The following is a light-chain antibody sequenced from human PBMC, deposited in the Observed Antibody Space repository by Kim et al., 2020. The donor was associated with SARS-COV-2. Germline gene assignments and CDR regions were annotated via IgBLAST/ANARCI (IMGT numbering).Light chain of an antibody. CDR2: DAS. CDR1: QSISSW. CDR3: HQYNSYPLT. V-gene: IGKV1-5*01. J-gene: IGKJ4*01. Sequence: ASVGDRVTITCRASQSISSWLAWYQQKPGKAPKLLIYDASSLESGVPSRFSGSGSGTEFTLTISSLQPDDFATYYCHQYNSYPLTFGGGTKVDIK.